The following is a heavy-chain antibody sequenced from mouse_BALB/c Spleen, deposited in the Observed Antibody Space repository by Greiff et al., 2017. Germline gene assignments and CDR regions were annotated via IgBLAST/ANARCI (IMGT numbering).Heavy chain of an antibody. CDR1: GFTFSNYW. V-gene: IGHV6-6*02. D-gene: IGHD2-4*01. J-gene: IGHJ4*01. CDR3: TREMIPYAMDY. CDR2: IRLKSNNYAT. Sequence: EVKVVESGGGLVQPGGSMKLSCVASGFTFSNYWMNWVRQSPEKGLEWVAEIRLKSNNYATHYAESVKGRFTISRDDSKSSVYLQMNNLRAEDTGIYYCTREMIPYAMDYWGQGTSVTVSS.